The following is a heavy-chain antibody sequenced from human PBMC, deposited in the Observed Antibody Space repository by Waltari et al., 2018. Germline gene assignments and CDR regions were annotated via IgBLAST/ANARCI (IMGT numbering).Heavy chain of an antibody. CDR3: ARANWNQTGGDY. CDR2: ISYDGRNK. Sequence: QVQLVESGGGVVQPGRSLRLSCAASGFTFSSYAMHWVRQAPGKGLEWVAVISYDGRNKYYADSVKGRFTISRDNSKNALYLQMNSLRAEDTAVYYCARANWNQTGGDYWGQGTLVTVSS. J-gene: IGHJ4*02. V-gene: IGHV3-30*04. D-gene: IGHD1-1*01. CDR1: GFTFSSYA.